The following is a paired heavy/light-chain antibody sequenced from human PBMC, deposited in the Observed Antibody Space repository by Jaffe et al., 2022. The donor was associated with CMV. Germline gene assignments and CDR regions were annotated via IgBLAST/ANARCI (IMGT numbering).Light chain of an antibody. Sequence: DIQMTQSPSSLSASIGDRVTIYCRASQSIASYLNWYQQQPGKVPKLLIYAASTLQSGVPSRFTGSGSGTDFTLTISSLQPEDFATYYCQQSYRTRLTFGGGTKVEIK. J-gene: IGKJ4*01. CDR2: AAS. V-gene: IGKV1-39*01. CDR3: QQSYRTRLT. CDR1: QSIASY.
Heavy chain of an antibody. CDR3: ARGGYDSTGFYKSLDY. J-gene: IGHJ4*02. D-gene: IGHD3-22*01. V-gene: IGHV3-9*01. CDR2: ISWNSGNI. CDR1: GFTFDDYA. Sequence: EVRLVESGGGLVQPGRSLRLFCEASGFTFDDYAMEWVRQAPGKGLEWVSGISWNSGNIDYADSVKGRFTISRDNAKNSLYLQMNSLRIEDTALYFCARGGYDSTGFYKSLDYWGQGILVTVSS.